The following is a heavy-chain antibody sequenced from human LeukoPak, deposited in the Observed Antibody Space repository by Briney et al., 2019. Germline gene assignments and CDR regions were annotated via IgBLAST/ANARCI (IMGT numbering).Heavy chain of an antibody. J-gene: IGHJ3*01. CDR1: GFTFSDHY. Sequence: GGSLRLSCAGSGFTFSDHYIDWVRQAPGKGPEWVSRTRNKGNSDITEYAASVKGRFSISRDDSKNSLFLQMNSLRTEDTAVYYCSKGYSGGLTYALNVWGQGTRVTVSS. D-gene: IGHD1-26*01. CDR2: TRNKGNSDIT. V-gene: IGHV3-72*01. CDR3: SKGYSGGLTYALNV.